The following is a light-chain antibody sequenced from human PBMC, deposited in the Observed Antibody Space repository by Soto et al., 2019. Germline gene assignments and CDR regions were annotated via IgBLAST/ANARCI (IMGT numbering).Light chain of an antibody. CDR2: GAS. V-gene: IGKV3-20*01. Sequence: EIVLTQSPGTLSLSPGDRATLSCRASQSVRSNYLAWYQQKPGQAPRLLLYGASSRATGIPDRFSGSGSGTDFTLTISRLEPEDFAVYYCQQYDTSPPHTFGGGTKVEIK. J-gene: IGKJ4*01. CDR3: QQYDTSPPHT. CDR1: QSVRSNY.